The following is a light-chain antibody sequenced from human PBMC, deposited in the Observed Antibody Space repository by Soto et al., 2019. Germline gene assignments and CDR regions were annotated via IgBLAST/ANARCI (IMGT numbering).Light chain of an antibody. CDR3: QQHGTSPIT. J-gene: IGKJ5*01. CDR1: QSVSRR. V-gene: IGKV3-20*01. CDR2: GAS. Sequence: EVVLTQSPGTLSLSPGGRATLSCRASQSVSRRLAWYQQRPGQSPRLLISGASMRASGVPVRFIGSGSGTDFTLTISRLEPEDFAVYYCQQHGTSPITFGQGTQLEIK.